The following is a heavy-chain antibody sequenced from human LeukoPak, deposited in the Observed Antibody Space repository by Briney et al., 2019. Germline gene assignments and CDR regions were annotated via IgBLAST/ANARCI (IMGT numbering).Heavy chain of an antibody. V-gene: IGHV1-8*01. D-gene: IGHD6-19*01. CDR1: GYTFTSYD. Sequence: ASVKVSCKASGYTFTSYDINWVRQATGQGLEWMGWMNPNSGNTGYAQKFQGRVTMTRNTSISTAYMELSSLRSEDTAVYYCARFSVPGSPIKYYYYYGMDVWGQGTTVTVSS. J-gene: IGHJ6*02. CDR3: ARFSVPGSPIKYYYYYGMDV. CDR2: MNPNSGNT.